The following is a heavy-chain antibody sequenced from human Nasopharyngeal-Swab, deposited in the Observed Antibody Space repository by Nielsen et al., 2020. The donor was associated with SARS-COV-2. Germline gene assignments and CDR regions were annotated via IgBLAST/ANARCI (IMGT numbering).Heavy chain of an antibody. CDR3: ARLGVYCSGGSCYGWFDP. Sequence: GESLKISCKGSGYSFTSYWISWVRQMPGKGLEWMGRIDPSDSYTNYSPSFQGHVTISADKSISTAYLQWSSLKASATAMYYCARLGVYCSGGSCYGWFDPWGQGTLVTVSS. CDR1: GYSFTSYW. D-gene: IGHD2-15*01. CDR2: IDPSDSYT. V-gene: IGHV5-10-1*01. J-gene: IGHJ5*02.